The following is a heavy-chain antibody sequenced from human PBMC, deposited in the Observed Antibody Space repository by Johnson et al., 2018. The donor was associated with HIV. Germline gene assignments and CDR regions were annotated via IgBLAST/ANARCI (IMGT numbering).Heavy chain of an antibody. Sequence: QMLLVESGGGVVQPGGSLRISCEASGVTFSSYGMHWVRQAPGKGLEGVAFIRHDGSDKSYPDSVKGRFTISRDHSNNTLYLQMNSLRAEDTAVYYCAKRAREYYNFWSGDDAFDIWGQGTMVTVSS. CDR2: IRHDGSDK. V-gene: IGHV3-30*02. D-gene: IGHD3-3*01. CDR3: AKRAREYYNFWSGDDAFDI. J-gene: IGHJ3*02. CDR1: GVTFSSYG.